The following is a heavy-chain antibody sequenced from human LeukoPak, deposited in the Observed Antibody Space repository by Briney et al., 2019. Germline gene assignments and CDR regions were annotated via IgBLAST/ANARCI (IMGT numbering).Heavy chain of an antibody. D-gene: IGHD6-19*01. V-gene: IGHV1-46*01. J-gene: IGHJ4*02. Sequence: ASVKVSCKASGYTFTRYYMHWVRQAPGQGLEWMGIINPSGDSTSYAQKFRGRVTMTRDTSTSTVYMEMSSLRSEDTAVYYCARDSSGRYDYWGQGTLVTVSS. CDR3: ARDSSGRYDY. CDR2: INPSGDST. CDR1: GYTFTRYY.